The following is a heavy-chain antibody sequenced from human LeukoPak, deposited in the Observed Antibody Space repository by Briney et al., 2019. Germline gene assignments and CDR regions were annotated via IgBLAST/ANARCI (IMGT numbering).Heavy chain of an antibody. Sequence: EASVKVSCKASAHTLTTYGISWVRQAPGHGLEWLGWINSKETQTNRAQKLQGRVTMTTDTSTSTAFLDLRSLRSDDTAVYFCARGWELHDWGQGTPVTVSS. V-gene: IGHV1-18*01. D-gene: IGHD1-26*01. CDR1: AHTLTTYG. CDR3: ARGWELHD. J-gene: IGHJ4*02. CDR2: INSKETQT.